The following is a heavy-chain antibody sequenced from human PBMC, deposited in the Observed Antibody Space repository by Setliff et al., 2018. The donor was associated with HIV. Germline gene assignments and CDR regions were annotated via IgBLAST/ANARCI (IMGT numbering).Heavy chain of an antibody. CDR3: IRDRIAIFGVIMRANYYYMDV. D-gene: IGHD3-3*01. V-gene: IGHV3-7*03. CDR1: GLTFNRYW. CDR2: TKYDGSES. J-gene: IGHJ6*03. Sequence: GGSLRLSCVVSGLTFNRYWMSWVRQVPGKGLEWVSNTKYDGSESYYVDSVKGRFIASTDNAKNSLFLQMNSLKAEDTAVYYCIRDRIAIFGVIMRANYYYMDVWGKGTAVTVSS.